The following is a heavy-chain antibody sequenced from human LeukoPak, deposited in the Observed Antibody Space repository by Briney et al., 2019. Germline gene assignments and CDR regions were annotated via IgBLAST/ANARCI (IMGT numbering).Heavy chain of an antibody. V-gene: IGHV3-30*03. CDR3: AREGYYDSSGHRAFDI. J-gene: IGHJ3*02. CDR1: GFTFSRSA. CDR2: ITHDENLK. Sequence: GRSLRLSCAASGFTFSRSAMHWVRQAPGKGLEWVAVITHDENLKSYADSVKGRFTISRDNSKNMMNLQMDSLRAEDTALYYCAREGYYDSSGHRAFDIWGQGTMVTVSS. D-gene: IGHD3-22*01.